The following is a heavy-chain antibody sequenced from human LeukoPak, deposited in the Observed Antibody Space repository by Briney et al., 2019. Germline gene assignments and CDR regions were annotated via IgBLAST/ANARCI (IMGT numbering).Heavy chain of an antibody. CDR2: ISYDGSNK. CDR3: AKAPGIAENY. D-gene: IGHD6-13*01. J-gene: IGHJ4*02. Sequence: GGSLRLSCAASGFTSSSYGMHWVRQAPGKGLEWVAVISYDGSNKYYADSVKGRFTISRDSSKNTLYLQMNSLRAEDTAVYYCAKAPGIAENYWGQGTLVTVSS. V-gene: IGHV3-30*18. CDR1: GFTSSSYG.